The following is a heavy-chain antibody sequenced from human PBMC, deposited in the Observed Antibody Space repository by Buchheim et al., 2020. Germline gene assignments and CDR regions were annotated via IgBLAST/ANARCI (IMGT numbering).Heavy chain of an antibody. CDR3: AREVRGHAYFDT. CDR2: INPDGSDR. J-gene: IGHJ4*02. Sequence: EVQLVESGGDLIQPGGSLRLSCAASGFTFTTFWMHWVRQVPGKGLMWVSRINPDGSDRSYAASVRGRFTISRDNAENTLYLQMNSLRVEDTGVYSCAREVRGHAYFDTWGQGT. CDR1: GFTFTTFW. V-gene: IGHV3-74*01.